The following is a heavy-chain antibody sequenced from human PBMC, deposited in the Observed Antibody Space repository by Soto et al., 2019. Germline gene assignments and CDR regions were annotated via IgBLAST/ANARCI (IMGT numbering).Heavy chain of an antibody. CDR2: IYWDDDK. D-gene: IGHD1-26*01. J-gene: IGHJ4*02. Sequence: SGPTLVNPTQTLTLTCTFSGFSLSTSGVGVGWIRQPPGKALEWLALIYWDDDKRYSPSLKSRLTITKDTSKNQVVLTMTNMDPVNTAKFYCAKSNRGSYREVYYFDSWGQGTLATVPS. CDR3: AKSNRGSYREVYYFDS. CDR1: GFSLSTSGVG. V-gene: IGHV2-5*02.